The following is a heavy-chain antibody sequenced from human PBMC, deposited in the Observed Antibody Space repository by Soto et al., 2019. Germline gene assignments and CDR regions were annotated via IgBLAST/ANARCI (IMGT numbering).Heavy chain of an antibody. Sequence: GGSLRLSCAASGFSFNNYAMSWVRQAPGKGLEWVSTISGSGTGGRTYYADSTKGRFTISSDNSKDTLYLQMNSLRAEDTAVYYCARDNGTYDFPYYFDNWGQGTLVTVSS. V-gene: IGHV3-23*01. J-gene: IGHJ4*02. D-gene: IGHD3-3*01. CDR3: ARDNGTYDFPYYFDN. CDR1: GFSFNNYA. CDR2: ISGSGTGGRT.